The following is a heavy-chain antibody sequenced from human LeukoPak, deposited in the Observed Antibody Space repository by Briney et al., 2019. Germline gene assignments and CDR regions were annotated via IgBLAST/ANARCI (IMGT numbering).Heavy chain of an antibody. CDR2: IIPMFRKG. J-gene: IGHJ5*02. CDR1: GDTFRNYA. Sequence: GASVTVSCKSFGDTFRNYAINWVRQAPGQGLEWMGMIIPMFRKGNHTEKFQDRVSITADESTSTVYMELSSLRFEDTAVYYCARVRLTAEALTWFEHWGRGTLVTVSS. CDR3: ARVRLTAEALTWFEH. D-gene: IGHD2-21*02. V-gene: IGHV1-69*13.